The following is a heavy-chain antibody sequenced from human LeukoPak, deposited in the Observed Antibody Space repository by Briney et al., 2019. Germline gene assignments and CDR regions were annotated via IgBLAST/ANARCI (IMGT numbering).Heavy chain of an antibody. Sequence: SETLSLTCAVYGGSFSGYYWSWIRQPPGKGLEWIGEINHSGSTNYNPSLKSRVTVSVDTSKNQFSLKLSSVTAADTAVYYCARGRGSSSWYYFDYWGQGTLVTVSS. D-gene: IGHD6-13*01. CDR1: GGSFSGYY. CDR3: ARGRGSSSWYYFDY. J-gene: IGHJ4*02. V-gene: IGHV4-34*01. CDR2: INHSGST.